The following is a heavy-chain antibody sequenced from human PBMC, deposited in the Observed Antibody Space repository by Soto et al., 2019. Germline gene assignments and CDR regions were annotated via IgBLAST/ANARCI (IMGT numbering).Heavy chain of an antibody. CDR1: GFTFSSYS. CDR3: ARGGREMTRHLDY. CDR2: VSSSSAYI. J-gene: IGHJ4*02. D-gene: IGHD4-17*01. Sequence: EVQLVESGGDLVKPGGSLRLSCADSGFTFSSYSMNWVRQAPGKGLEWVSAVSSSSAYIFYADSVKGRFTVSRDNAKNSLYLQMNSLSADDTAVYYCARGGREMTRHLDYWGQGTLVTVSS. V-gene: IGHV3-21*01.